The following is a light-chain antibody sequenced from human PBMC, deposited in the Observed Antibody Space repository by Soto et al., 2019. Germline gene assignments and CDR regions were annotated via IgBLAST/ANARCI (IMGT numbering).Light chain of an antibody. CDR3: QQYDNWPQT. V-gene: IGKV3-15*01. Sequence: EIVLTQSPDTLSLSPGERATLSCRARQSVSSSLAWYQQKPGQAPRLLIYGASTRATGIPARFSGSGSGTDFTLTISSLQSEDFAVYYCQQYDNWPQTFGQGTNV. CDR1: QSVSSS. CDR2: GAS. J-gene: IGKJ1*01.